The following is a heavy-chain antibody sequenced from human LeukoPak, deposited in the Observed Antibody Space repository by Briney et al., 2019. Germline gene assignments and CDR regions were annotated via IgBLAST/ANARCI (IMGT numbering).Heavy chain of an antibody. D-gene: IGHD6-19*01. V-gene: IGHV4-59*01. CDR2: IYYSGST. J-gene: IGHJ4*02. CDR1: GGSISSYY. Sequence: SETLSLTCTVSGGSISSYYWSWIRQPPGKGLEWIGYIYYSGSTNYNPSLKSRVTISVDTSKNQFSLKLTYVTAADTAVYYCARDTSDWNYFDYWGLGTLVTVSS. CDR3: ARDTSDWNYFDY.